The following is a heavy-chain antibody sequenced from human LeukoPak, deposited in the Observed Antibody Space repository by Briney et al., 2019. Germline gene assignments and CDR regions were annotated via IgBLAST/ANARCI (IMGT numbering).Heavy chain of an antibody. Sequence: PGGSLRLSCAASGFVFRNYFMSWVRQTPGKGLEWVASIKNDESEKYYVDSVRGRYTISRDNTKNSLYLQMSSLRAEDTAVYYCATDRGWRTSGYYLYYFEYWGQGTLVTFSS. CDR2: IKNDESEK. CDR1: GFVFRNYF. CDR3: ATDRGWRTSGYYLYYFEY. J-gene: IGHJ4*02. D-gene: IGHD3-3*01. V-gene: IGHV3-7*01.